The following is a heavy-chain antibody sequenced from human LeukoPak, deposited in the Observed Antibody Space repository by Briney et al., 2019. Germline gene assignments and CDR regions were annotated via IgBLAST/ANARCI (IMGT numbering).Heavy chain of an antibody. CDR3: ARDFAMTTVNTDY. Sequence: ASVKVSCKASGYTFTNYDINWVRQATGQGLEWMGWISVYNGNTNYAQKFQDRVTMTTDTSTSTAYMDLRSLRSDDTAVYFCARDFAMTTVNTDYWGQGTLVTVSS. CDR1: GYTFTNYD. CDR2: ISVYNGNT. D-gene: IGHD4-11*01. V-gene: IGHV1-18*01. J-gene: IGHJ4*02.